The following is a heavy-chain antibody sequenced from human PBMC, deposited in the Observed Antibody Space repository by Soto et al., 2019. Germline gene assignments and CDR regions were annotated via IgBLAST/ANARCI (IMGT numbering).Heavy chain of an antibody. CDR1: GFTFGTYG. J-gene: IGHJ4*02. V-gene: IGHV3-33*05. Sequence: QVQLVESGGGVVQPGRSLRLSCAASGFTFGTYGMHWVRQAPGKGLEWVAVVSYDETNKYYADSVKGRFTLFRDISNNTLYLQMNSLRADDTAVYYCARDGYSISWYRYMDYWGQGTLVTVSS. CDR2: VSYDETNK. CDR3: ARDGYSISWYRYMDY. D-gene: IGHD6-13*01.